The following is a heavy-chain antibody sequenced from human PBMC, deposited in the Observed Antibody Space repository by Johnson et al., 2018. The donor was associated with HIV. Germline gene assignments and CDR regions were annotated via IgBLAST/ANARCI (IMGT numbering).Heavy chain of an antibody. CDR1: GFTFSSHG. CDR2: IRYDGSTK. J-gene: IGHJ3*02. D-gene: IGHD3-10*01. CDR3: ARSRGPMRKDAFDI. Sequence: VQLVESGGGVVQPGGSLRLSCAASGFTFSSHGMHWVRQAPGKGLDWVSFIRYDGSTKYHANSVDGRFTISRDNDKNTLYLEMGSLRVEDMAVYYCARSRGPMRKDAFDIWGQGTKVTVSS. V-gene: IGHV3-30*02.